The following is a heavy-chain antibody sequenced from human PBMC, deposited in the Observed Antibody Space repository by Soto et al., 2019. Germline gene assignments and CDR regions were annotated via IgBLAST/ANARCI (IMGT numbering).Heavy chain of an antibody. Sequence: APGKWLEWVSYISSSSSTIYYADSVKGRFTISRDNAKNSLYLQMNSLRAEDTVFYSCERRKYEFPVFDIQRHGTTVPVSS. J-gene: IGHJ3*02. V-gene: IGHV3-48*01. D-gene: IGHD3-10*01. CDR3: ERRKYEFPVFDI. CDR2: ISSSSSTI.